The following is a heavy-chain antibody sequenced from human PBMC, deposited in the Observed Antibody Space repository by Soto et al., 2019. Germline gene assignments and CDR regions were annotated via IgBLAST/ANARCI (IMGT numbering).Heavy chain of an antibody. CDR2: VTSSGSSI. V-gene: IGHV3-21*01. CDR3: ARDRGFYYSSGTLATGDYNYGMDV. CDR1: GFTFSSHT. D-gene: IGHD3-10*01. J-gene: IGHJ6*02. Sequence: GGSLRLSCAASGFTFSSHTMNWVRQAPGKGLEWVSSVTSSGSSIYYADSLKGRFTISRDNAKNSLYLQINSLRAEDTAVYYCARDRGFYYSSGTLATGDYNYGMDVWGQGTTVTVSS.